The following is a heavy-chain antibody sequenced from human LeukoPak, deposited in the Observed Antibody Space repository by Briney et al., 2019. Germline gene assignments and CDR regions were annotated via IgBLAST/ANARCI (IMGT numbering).Heavy chain of an antibody. D-gene: IGHD3-22*01. CDR2: INWNGGST. Sequence: VGSLRLSCAASGFTFDDYGMSWVRQAPGKGLEWVSGINWNGGSTGYADSVKGRFTISRDNAKNSLYLQMNSLRAEDTALYYCARERYYYDSSGYYYGGTTPDYWGQGTLVTVSS. CDR1: GFTFDDYG. J-gene: IGHJ4*02. CDR3: ARERYYYDSSGYYYGGTTPDY. V-gene: IGHV3-20*04.